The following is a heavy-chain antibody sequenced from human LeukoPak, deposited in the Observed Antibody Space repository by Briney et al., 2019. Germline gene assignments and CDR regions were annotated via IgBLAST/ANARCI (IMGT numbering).Heavy chain of an antibody. CDR3: AKDAEYDSSGYYFH. J-gene: IGHJ4*02. V-gene: IGHV3-9*01. Sequence: GRSLRLSCAASGFTFDDYAMHWVRQAPGKGLERVSGISWNSGSIGYADSVKGRFTISRDNAKNSLYLQMNSLRAEDTALYYCAKDAEYDSSGYYFHWGQGTLVTVSS. CDR1: GFTFDDYA. CDR2: ISWNSGSI. D-gene: IGHD3-22*01.